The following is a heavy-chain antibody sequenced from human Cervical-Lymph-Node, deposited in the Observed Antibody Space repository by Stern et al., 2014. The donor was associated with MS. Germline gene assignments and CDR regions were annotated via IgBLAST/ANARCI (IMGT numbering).Heavy chain of an antibody. D-gene: IGHD3-10*01. CDR1: GGTFSSYA. V-gene: IGHV1-69*01. CDR3: ARAGTIMVRGPFYGMDV. CDR2: IIPIFGTA. J-gene: IGHJ6*02. Sequence: VQLVQSGAEVKKPGSSVKVSCKASGGTFSSYAISWVRQAPGQGLEWMGGIIPIFGTANYAQKFQGRVTITADESTSTAYMELSSLRSEDTAVYYCARAGTIMVRGPFYGMDVWGQGTTVTVSS.